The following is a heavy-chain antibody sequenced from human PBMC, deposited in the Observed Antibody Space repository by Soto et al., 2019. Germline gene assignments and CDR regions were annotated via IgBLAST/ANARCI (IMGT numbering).Heavy chain of an antibody. J-gene: IGHJ6*03. V-gene: IGHV3-23*01. CDR1: GFTFSSYA. Sequence: EVQLLESGGGLVQPGGSLRLSCAASGFTFSSYAMSWVRQAPGKGLEWVSAISGSGGSTYYADSVKGRFTISRDNSKNTLSLQMNSLRAEDTAVYYCATASTVDFWTPFYYYYMDVWGKGTTVTVSS. CDR3: ATASTVDFWTPFYYYYMDV. D-gene: IGHD3-3*01. CDR2: ISGSGGST.